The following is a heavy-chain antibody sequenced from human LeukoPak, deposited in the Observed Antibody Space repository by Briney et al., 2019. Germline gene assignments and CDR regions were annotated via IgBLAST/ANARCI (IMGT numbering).Heavy chain of an antibody. V-gene: IGHV3-23*01. Sequence: PGGSLRLSCAASGFTFSSYAMSLVRQAPGKGLEWVSAISGSGGSTYYADSVKGRFTISRDNSKNTLYLQMNSLRAEDTAVYYCAKGVVVVPAAIDYWGQGTLVTVSS. D-gene: IGHD2-2*01. J-gene: IGHJ4*02. CDR2: ISGSGGST. CDR3: AKGVVVVPAAIDY. CDR1: GFTFSSYA.